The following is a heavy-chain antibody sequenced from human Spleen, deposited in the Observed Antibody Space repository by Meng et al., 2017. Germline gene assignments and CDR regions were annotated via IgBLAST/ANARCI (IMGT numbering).Heavy chain of an antibody. CDR1: GFSISSGYY. CDR2: IYQSGST. J-gene: IGHJ4*02. Sequence: GSLRLSCAVSGFSISSGYYWGWIRQPPGKGLEWIGSIYQSGSTYYNPSLKSRVTISVDTSRNQFSLQLSSVTAADAAVYYCARADYGGNSGYWGQGTLVTGYS. D-gene: IGHD4-23*01. CDR3: ARADYGGNSGY. V-gene: IGHV4-38-2*01.